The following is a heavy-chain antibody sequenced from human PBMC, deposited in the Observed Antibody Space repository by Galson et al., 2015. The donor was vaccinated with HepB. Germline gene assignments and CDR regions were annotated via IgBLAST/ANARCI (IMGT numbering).Heavy chain of an antibody. J-gene: IGHJ4*02. D-gene: IGHD3-9*01. CDR3: AREKIWSTIYPSSLDY. V-gene: IGHV3-21*01. CDR2: ISSSSSYI. Sequence: SLKLSCAASGFTFSSYSMNWVRQAPGKGLEWVSSISSSSSYIYYADSVKGRFTISSDNATNSLYLQRNSLRAEDTAVYYCAREKIWSTIYPSSLDYWGQGTLVTVSS. CDR1: GFTFSSYS.